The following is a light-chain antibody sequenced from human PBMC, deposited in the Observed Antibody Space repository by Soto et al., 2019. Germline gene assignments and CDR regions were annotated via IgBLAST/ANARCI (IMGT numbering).Light chain of an antibody. CDR1: SSDVGGNKY. CDR2: KVT. CDR3: ASSTSDSLYV. V-gene: IGLV2-14*01. Sequence: QSALTQPASVSGSPGQSITISCTGTSSDVGGNKYVSWYQQYPGKVPKLLINKVTNRPSGVSYRFSGSKSGNTASLNISAFLAEDEADYFCASSTSDSLYVFGTGTKVTVL. J-gene: IGLJ1*01.